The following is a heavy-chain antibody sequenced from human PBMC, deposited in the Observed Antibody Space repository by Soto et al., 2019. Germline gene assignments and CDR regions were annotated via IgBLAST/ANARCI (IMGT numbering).Heavy chain of an antibody. V-gene: IGHV1-69*01. Sequence: QVQLVQSGAEVKKPGSSVKVSCKASGGTFSSYAISWVRQAPGQGLEWMGGIIPIFGTANYAQKFQGRVTITAVESTSTAYMELSSLRSEDTAVYYCARDARGGSSWDGFYYYYGMDVWGQGTTVTVSS. J-gene: IGHJ6*02. CDR1: GGTFSSYA. CDR2: IIPIFGTA. D-gene: IGHD6-13*01. CDR3: ARDARGGSSWDGFYYYYGMDV.